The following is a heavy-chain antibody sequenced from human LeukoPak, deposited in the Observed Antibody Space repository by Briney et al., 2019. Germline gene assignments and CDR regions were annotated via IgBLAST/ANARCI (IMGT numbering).Heavy chain of an antibody. CDR1: GFTFSSYG. D-gene: IGHD6-13*01. CDR3: AKVGGLAAAGLEY. CDR2: IRYDGSNK. V-gene: IGHV3-30*02. J-gene: IGHJ4*02. Sequence: GGSLRLSCAASGFTFSSYGMHSVRQAPGKGLEWVAFIRYDGSNKYYADSVKGRFTISRDNSKNTLYLQMNSLRAEDTAVYYCAKVGGLAAAGLEYWGQGTVVTVSS.